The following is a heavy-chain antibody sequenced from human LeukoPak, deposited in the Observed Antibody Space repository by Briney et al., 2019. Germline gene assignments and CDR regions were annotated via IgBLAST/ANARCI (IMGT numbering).Heavy chain of an antibody. V-gene: IGHV5-51*01. CDR2: IYPGDSDI. CDR3: AIRYSGSYNDY. Sequence: GESLKISCRGSGYSFATHWIGWVRQLPGKGLEWMGIIYPGDSDIRYSPSFQGQVTISADKSISTAYLQWSSLKASDTAMYYCAIRYSGSYNDYWGQGTLVAVSS. J-gene: IGHJ4*02. CDR1: GYSFATHW. D-gene: IGHD1-26*01.